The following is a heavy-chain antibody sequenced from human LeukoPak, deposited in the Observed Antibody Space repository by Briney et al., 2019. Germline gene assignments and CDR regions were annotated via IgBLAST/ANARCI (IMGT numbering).Heavy chain of an antibody. CDR3: APGYYDSSGYYSPDY. V-gene: IGHV1-2*06. CDR1: GYTFTGYY. J-gene: IGHJ4*02. D-gene: IGHD3-22*01. CDR2: INPSSGGT. Sequence: ASVTVSCKVSGYTFTGYYLHWVRQAPGQGLEWMGRINPSSGGTNYAQKFQGRVTMTRDTSINTAYLDLSSLRSDDTAVYYCAPGYYDSSGYYSPDYWGQGTLVTVSS.